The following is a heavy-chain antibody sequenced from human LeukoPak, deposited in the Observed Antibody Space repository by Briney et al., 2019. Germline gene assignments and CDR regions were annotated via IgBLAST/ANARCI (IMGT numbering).Heavy chain of an antibody. D-gene: IGHD4-17*01. V-gene: IGHV3-72*01. CDR3: ARDWSVTYYGMDV. CDR2: TRNKANSYTT. J-gene: IGHJ6*02. Sequence: PGGSLRLSCAASGFTFSSYAMSWVRQAPGKGLEWVGRTRNKANSYTTEYAASVKGRFTISRDDSKNSLYLQMNSLKTEDTAVYYCARDWSVTYYGMDVWGQGTTVTVSS. CDR1: GFTFSSYA.